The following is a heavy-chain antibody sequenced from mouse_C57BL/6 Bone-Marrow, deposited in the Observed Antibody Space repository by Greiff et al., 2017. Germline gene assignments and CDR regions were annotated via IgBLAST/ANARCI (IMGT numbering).Heavy chain of an antibody. V-gene: IGHV14-4*01. CDR2: IDPSNGDT. CDR3: TAGGNYRFAY. J-gene: IGHJ3*01. CDR1: GFNIKDYY. Sequence: VQLKEPGAELVRPGASVKLSCTASGFNIKDYYMHWVKQRPEQGLEWIGWIDPSNGDTDYAPKFQGKATITADTSSNTAYLQLSSLTSEDAAVYYCTAGGNYRFAYWGQGTLVTVSA. D-gene: IGHD2-1*01.